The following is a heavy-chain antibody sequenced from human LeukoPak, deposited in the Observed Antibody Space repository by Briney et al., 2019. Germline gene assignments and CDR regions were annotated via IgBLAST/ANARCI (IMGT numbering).Heavy chain of an antibody. CDR1: GFTFGDYA. V-gene: IGHV3-48*03. Sequence: GGSLRLSCTASGFTFGDYAVSWVRQAPGKGLEWVSYISSSGSTIYYADSVKGRFTISRDNAKNSLYLQMNSLRAEDTAVYYCAELGITMIGGVWGKGTTVTISS. CDR2: ISSSGSTI. J-gene: IGHJ6*04. CDR3: AELGITMIGGV. D-gene: IGHD3-10*02.